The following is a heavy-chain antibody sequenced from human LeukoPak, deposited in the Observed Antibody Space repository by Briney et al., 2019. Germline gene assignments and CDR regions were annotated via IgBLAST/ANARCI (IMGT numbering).Heavy chain of an antibody. D-gene: IGHD2-15*01. CDR1: AFTLSSYW. CDR3: ARGSDCSGGSCYSYWYFDL. Sequence: GGSLRLSCAASAFTLSSYWMHWVRQAPGKGLVWVSRINSDGSSTSYADSVKGRFTISRDNAKNTLYLQMNSLRAEDAAMYYCARGSDCSGGSCYSYWYFDLWGRGTLVTVPS. CDR2: INSDGSST. V-gene: IGHV3-74*01. J-gene: IGHJ2*01.